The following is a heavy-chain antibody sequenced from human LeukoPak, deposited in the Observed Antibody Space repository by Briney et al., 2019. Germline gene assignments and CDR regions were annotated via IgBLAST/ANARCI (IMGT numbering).Heavy chain of an antibody. V-gene: IGHV3-30*18. J-gene: IGHJ3*02. CDR2: LSDDGRDE. Sequence: PGGSLRLSCAASGLTFTTSVINWVRQAPGKGLEWVAALSDDGRDEYYAESVKGRFTISRDNSKNTVHLQMNSLRAEDTAVYYSAKGDDIAMANGAFDIWGQGTMVTVPS. CDR3: AKGDDIAMANGAFDI. D-gene: IGHD5-18*01. CDR1: GLTFTTSV.